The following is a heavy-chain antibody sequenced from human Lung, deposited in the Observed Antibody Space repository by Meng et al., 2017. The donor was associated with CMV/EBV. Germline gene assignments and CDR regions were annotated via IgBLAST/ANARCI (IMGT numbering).Heavy chain of an antibody. D-gene: IGHD2-15*01. CDR2: IYYSGYT. CDR1: GGSISSSSYY. CDR3: ARILKRLGLDY. Sequence: GSLRLXCTVSGGSISSSSYYWGWLRQPPGKGLEWIGSIYYSGYTYYNPSLKSRVSISVDTSKNQFSLKMSSVTAADTAVYYCARILKRLGLDYWGQGSXVTVSS. V-gene: IGHV4-39*01. J-gene: IGHJ4*02.